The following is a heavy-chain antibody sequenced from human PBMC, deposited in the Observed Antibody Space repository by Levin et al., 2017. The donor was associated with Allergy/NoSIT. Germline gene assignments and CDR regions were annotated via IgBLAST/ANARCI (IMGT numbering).Heavy chain of an antibody. J-gene: IGHJ3*01. Sequence: PSETLSLTCTVSGGSISSGTYYWGWIRQPPGKGLEWIGNIYYSGSTYYNPSLKSRVTISVDTSRNQFSLKLSSVTAADTAVYYCARSTIFWPFDAFDFWGQGTMVTVSS. D-gene: IGHD3-9*01. CDR2: IYYSGST. CDR3: ARSTIFWPFDAFDF. V-gene: IGHV4-39*01. CDR1: GGSISSGTYY.